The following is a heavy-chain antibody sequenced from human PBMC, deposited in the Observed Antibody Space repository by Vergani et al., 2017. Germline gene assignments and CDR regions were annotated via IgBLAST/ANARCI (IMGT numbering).Heavy chain of an antibody. CDR2: ISNDGGNK. J-gene: IGHJ5*02. CDR1: EFTFSNYA. V-gene: IGHV3-30*03. Sequence: VQLLESGGGLVQPGGSLRLTCAASEFTFSNYAMNWVRQAPGKGLEWVAVISNDGGNKYYADSVKGRFTIYKDNTVDMLSLQMNSLRPDDTAVYYCVRGGRGDHGDFWSRLGPWGQGTRVTVSS. D-gene: IGHD3-3*01. CDR3: VRGGRGDHGDFWSRLGP.